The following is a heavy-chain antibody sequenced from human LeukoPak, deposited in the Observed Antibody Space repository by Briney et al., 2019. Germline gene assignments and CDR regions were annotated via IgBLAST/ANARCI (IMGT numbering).Heavy chain of an antibody. CDR1: GYTFTSYG. CDR3: ARVVMEYSSDYYMDV. V-gene: IGHV1-18*01. Sequence: ASVKVSCKASGYTFTSYGISWVRQAPGQGLEWMGWISAYNGNTNYAQKLQGRVTMTTDTSTSTAYMELRSLRSDDTAVYYCARVVMEYSSDYYMDVWGKGTTVTVSS. CDR2: ISAYNGNT. J-gene: IGHJ6*03. D-gene: IGHD6-6*01.